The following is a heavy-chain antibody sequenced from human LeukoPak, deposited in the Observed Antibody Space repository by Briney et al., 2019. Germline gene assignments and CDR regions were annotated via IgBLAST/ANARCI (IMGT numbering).Heavy chain of an antibody. D-gene: IGHD1-26*01. CDR1: GYSMSSGYY. J-gene: IGHJ4*02. V-gene: IGHV4-38-2*02. CDR3: ARDPSNSAFKGMQGGDY. CDR2: MYHTGST. Sequence: SETLSLTCSVSGYSMSSGYYWGWIRQPPERGLEWIGSMYHTGSTYYNPSLKSRVTISVDTSKDQFSLMLSSVTAADTAVYYCARDPSNSAFKGMQGGDYWGQGTLVTVSS.